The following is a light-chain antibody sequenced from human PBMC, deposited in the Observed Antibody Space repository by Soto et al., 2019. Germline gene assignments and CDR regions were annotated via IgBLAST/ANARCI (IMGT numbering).Light chain of an antibody. Sequence: QSVLTQPPSLSAAPGQRVTISCSGSSSNIGNNYVSWYQHFPGTAPKLLMSGNNNRPSGIPDRFSGSKSGTAASLGITGLQTGDEAYYYCGTWDSSVSAVVFGGGTKLTVL. J-gene: IGLJ2*01. CDR1: SSNIGNNY. CDR3: GTWDSSVSAVV. CDR2: GNN. V-gene: IGLV1-51*01.